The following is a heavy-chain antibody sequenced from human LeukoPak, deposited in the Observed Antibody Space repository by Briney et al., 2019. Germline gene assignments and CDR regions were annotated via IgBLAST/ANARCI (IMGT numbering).Heavy chain of an antibody. CDR2: IRSIAYRGTT. CDR1: GFTFGDHA. J-gene: IGHJ6*02. CDR3: ARGPIQLWIHNAMDV. V-gene: IGHV3-49*04. Sequence: GGSLRLSCTGSGFTFGDHAMSWVRPAPGKGLEWVGFIRSIAYRGTTEYAASVKGRFSISRDDSASIAYLQMNSLKTEDTAVSYCARGPIQLWIHNAMDVWGQGTTVTVSS. D-gene: IGHD5-18*01.